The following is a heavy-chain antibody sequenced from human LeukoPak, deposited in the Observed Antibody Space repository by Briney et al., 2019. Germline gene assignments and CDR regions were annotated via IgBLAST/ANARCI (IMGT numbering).Heavy chain of an antibody. CDR2: ISGSGGST. V-gene: IGHV3-23*01. Sequence: PGGSLRLSCAASGFTFTNYAMSWVRQAPGKGLEWVSTISGSGGSTYYADSVKGRFTISRDNFKNTLYLQMNSLRAEDTAVYYCAKDRGSGSYYGEVDIWGQGTMVTVSS. J-gene: IGHJ3*02. D-gene: IGHD1-26*01. CDR1: GFTFTNYA. CDR3: AKDRGSGSYYGEVDI.